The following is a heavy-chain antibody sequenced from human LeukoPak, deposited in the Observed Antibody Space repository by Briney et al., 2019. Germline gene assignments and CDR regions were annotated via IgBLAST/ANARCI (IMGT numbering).Heavy chain of an antibody. J-gene: IGHJ3*02. CDR1: GFSLSTPGVC. V-gene: IGHV2-5*02. Sequence: SLPTLVNPPAPLTLTSTFSGFSLSTPGVCLRWIPHPPGNALEWLALIYWVDDKRYSPSLKTRLTITKDTPKKQVVLTMTNMDPVDTATYYCAHRQARDGSGTYYPDAFDIWGQGTMVAVS. D-gene: IGHD3-10*01. CDR2: IYWVDDK. CDR3: AHRQARDGSGTYYPDAFDI.